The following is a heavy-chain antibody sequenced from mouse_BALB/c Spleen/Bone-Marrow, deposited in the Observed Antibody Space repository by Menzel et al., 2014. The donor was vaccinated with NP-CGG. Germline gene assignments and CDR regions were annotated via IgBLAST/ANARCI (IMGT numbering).Heavy chain of an antibody. J-gene: IGHJ1*01. CDR3: ASYYRYDRYFDV. CDR2: IDPENGNT. D-gene: IGHD2-14*01. V-gene: IGHV14-1*02. CDR1: GFNIKDYY. Sequence: VQLQQSGAELVRPGALVELSYKASGFNIKDYYVYWVKQRPEQGLEWIGWIDPENGNTIYDPKFQGKASITVDTSSNTAYLQLSSLTSEDTAVYYCASYYRYDRYFDVWGAGTTVTVSS.